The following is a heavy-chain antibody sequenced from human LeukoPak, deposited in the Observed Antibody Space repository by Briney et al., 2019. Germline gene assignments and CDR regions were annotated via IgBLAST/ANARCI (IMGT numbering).Heavy chain of an antibody. V-gene: IGHV3-23*01. CDR2: ISGSGGST. Sequence: GGSLRLSCAASGFTLSSYAMSWVRQAPGKGLEWVSAISGSGGSTYYADSVKGRFTISRDNSKNTLYLQMNSLRAEDTAVYYCAKVITAIVVVSVDYWGQGTLVTVSS. D-gene: IGHD3-22*01. CDR3: AKVITAIVVVSVDY. CDR1: GFTLSSYA. J-gene: IGHJ4*02.